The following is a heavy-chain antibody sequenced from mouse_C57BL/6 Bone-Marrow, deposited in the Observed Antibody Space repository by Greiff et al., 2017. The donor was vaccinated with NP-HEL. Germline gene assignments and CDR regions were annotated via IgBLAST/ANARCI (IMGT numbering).Heavy chain of an antibody. CDR1: GYTFTSYW. V-gene: IGHV1-59*01. CDR2: IDPSDSYT. CDR3: ALLRFAY. Sequence: VQLQQPGAELVRPGTSVKLSCKASGYTFTSYWMHWVKQRPGQGLEWIGVIDPSDSYTNYNQKFKGKATLTVDTSSSTAYMQLSSLTSEDSAVYYCALLRFAYWGQGTLGTVSA. J-gene: IGHJ3*01.